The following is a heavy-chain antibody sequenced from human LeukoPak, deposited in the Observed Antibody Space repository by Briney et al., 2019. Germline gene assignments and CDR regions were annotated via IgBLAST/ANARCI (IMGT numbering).Heavy chain of an antibody. CDR1: GGSISSGGYS. CDR2: IYHSGST. J-gene: IGHJ4*02. Sequence: SQTLSLTCAVSGGSISSGGYSWSWIRQPPGKGLEWIGYIYHSGSTYYNPSLKSRVTISVDRSKNQFSLKLSSVTAADTAVYYCARVSYDILTGYYKGAYFDYWGQGTLVTVSS. CDR3: ARVSYDILTGYYKGAYFDY. D-gene: IGHD3-9*01. V-gene: IGHV4-30-2*01.